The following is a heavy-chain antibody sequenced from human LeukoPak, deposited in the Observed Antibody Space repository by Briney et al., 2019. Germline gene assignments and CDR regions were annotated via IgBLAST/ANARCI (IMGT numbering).Heavy chain of an antibody. D-gene: IGHD3-22*01. CDR1: GGTFSSYA. CDR2: IIPILGIA. J-gene: IGHJ6*02. V-gene: IGHV1-69*04. CDR3: ATAYYYDSSGYYYYYYGMDV. Sequence: ASVKVSCKASGGTFSSYAISWVRQAPGQGLEWMGRIIPILGIANYAQKFQGRVTITADKSTSTAYMELSSLGSEDTAVYYCATAYYYDSSGYYYYYYGMDVWGQGTTVTVSS.